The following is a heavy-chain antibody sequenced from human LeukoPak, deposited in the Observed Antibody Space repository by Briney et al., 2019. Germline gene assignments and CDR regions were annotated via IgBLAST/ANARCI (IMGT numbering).Heavy chain of an antibody. J-gene: IGHJ4*02. CDR3: AKDQLRGGVHSDY. V-gene: IGHV3-23*01. CDR1: GFTFSSYA. CDR2: ISCSGGST. Sequence: GGSLRLSCAASGFTFSSYAMSWVRQAPGKGLEWVSAISCSGGSTYYADSVKGRFTISRDNSKNTLYLQMNSLRAEDTAVYYCAKDQLRGGVHSDYWGQGTLVTVSS. D-gene: IGHD2-8*02.